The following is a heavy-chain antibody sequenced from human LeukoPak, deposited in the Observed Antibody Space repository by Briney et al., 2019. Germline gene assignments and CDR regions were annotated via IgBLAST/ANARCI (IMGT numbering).Heavy chain of an antibody. J-gene: IGHJ6*03. CDR1: GYTFTSYD. CDR2: MNPDSGNT. D-gene: IGHD3-10*01. CDR3: ARDSPRLWFGELSYYYYMDV. Sequence: GSVKVSCKASGYTFTSYDVNWVRQATGQGLEWMGWMNPDSGNTGYAQKFQGRVTMTRNTSINTAYMELSSLRSEDTAVYYCARDSPRLWFGELSYYYYMDVWGKGTTVTVSS. V-gene: IGHV1-8*01.